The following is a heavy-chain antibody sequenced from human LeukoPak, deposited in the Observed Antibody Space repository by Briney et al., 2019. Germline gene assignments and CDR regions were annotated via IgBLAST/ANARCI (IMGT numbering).Heavy chain of an antibody. CDR2: ITSGFTP. D-gene: IGHD2-15*01. J-gene: IGHJ4*02. CDR3: AKDYSESRVADVFFEY. Sequence: PGGSLRLSCAASGLTFSEYAMSWFRQAPGKWLESGSGITSGFTPHYADSVKGRFTISRDNSKNTFHLQLNSLRAEDTAVYYCAKDYSESRVADVFFEYWGQGTLVTVSS. CDR1: GLTFSEYA. V-gene: IGHV3-23*01.